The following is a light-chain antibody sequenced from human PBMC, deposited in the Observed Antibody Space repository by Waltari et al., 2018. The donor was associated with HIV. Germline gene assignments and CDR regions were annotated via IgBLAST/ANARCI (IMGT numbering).Light chain of an antibody. CDR1: SRDVGGYNY. J-gene: IGLJ1*01. CDR3: SSYTSSSTRV. CDR2: EVS. Sequence: QSALTQPASVSGSPGQSITISCTGTSRDVGGYNYVPWYQHHPGKAPKLMIYEVSNRPSGVSNRFSGSKSDNTASLTISGLQAEDEADYYCSSYTSSSTRVFGTGTKVTVL. V-gene: IGLV2-14*01.